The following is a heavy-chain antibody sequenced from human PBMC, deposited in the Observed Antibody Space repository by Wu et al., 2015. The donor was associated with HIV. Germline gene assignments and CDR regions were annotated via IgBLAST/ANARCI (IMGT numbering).Heavy chain of an antibody. J-gene: IGHJ3*02. CDR2: ISAYNGKT. CDR3: ARIPYCGGDCEGLDAFDI. Sequence: QVQLVQSGAEVKKPGASVKVSCKASGYTFTSYGISWVRQAPGQGLEWMGWISAYNGKTNYAQKLQGRVTMTTDTSTSTAYMELRSLRSDDTAVYYCARIPYCGGDCEGLDAFDIWGQGTMVTVSS. CDR1: GYTFTSYG. V-gene: IGHV1-18*01. D-gene: IGHD2-21*01.